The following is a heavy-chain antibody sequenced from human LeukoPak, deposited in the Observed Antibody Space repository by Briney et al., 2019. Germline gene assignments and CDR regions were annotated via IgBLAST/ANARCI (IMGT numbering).Heavy chain of an antibody. CDR2: IDSDGSST. CDR1: GFTFSSYW. V-gene: IGHV3-74*01. J-gene: IGHJ4*02. Sequence: GGSLRLSCEASGFTFSSYWMHWVRQAPGQGLVWVSRIDSDGSSTSYADSVKGRFTISRDNARNTVYLQMNSLRADDTAVYYCARDPSSWNGYFDSWGQGTLVTVSS. CDR3: ARDPSSWNGYFDS. D-gene: IGHD6-13*01.